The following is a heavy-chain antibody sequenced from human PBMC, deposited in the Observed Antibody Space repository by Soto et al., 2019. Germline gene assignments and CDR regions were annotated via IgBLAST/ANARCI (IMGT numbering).Heavy chain of an antibody. CDR2: IIPIFGTA. V-gene: IGHV1-69*01. CDR3: ARKSSIWDHDYYYNIAV. Sequence: QVQLVQSGAEVKKPGSSVKVSCKASGGTFSTYAISWVRQAPGQGLEWMGGIIPIFGTANYAQKFQGRVTITADESTSTADMELSSLRSEDTAVYYCARKSSIWDHDYYYNIAVWGQGTTVTVSS. D-gene: IGHD6-13*01. CDR1: GGTFSTYA. J-gene: IGHJ6*02.